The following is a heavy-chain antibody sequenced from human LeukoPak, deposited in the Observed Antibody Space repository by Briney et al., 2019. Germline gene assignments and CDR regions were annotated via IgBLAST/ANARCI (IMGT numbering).Heavy chain of an antibody. Sequence: GGSLRLSCAASGFTFSSYSMNWVRQAPGKGLEWVSYISSSSSTIYYADSVKGRFTISRDNAKNSLYLQMNSLRAEDTAVYYCARDSAMVKVDYWGQGTLVTVSS. CDR2: ISSSSSTI. J-gene: IGHJ4*02. CDR1: GFTFSSYS. V-gene: IGHV3-48*01. D-gene: IGHD5-18*01. CDR3: ARDSAMVKVDY.